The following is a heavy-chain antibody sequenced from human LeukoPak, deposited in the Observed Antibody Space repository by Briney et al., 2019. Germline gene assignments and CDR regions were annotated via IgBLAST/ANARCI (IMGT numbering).Heavy chain of an antibody. Sequence: SQTLSLTCAISGDTVSSNSVAWNWIRQSPSRGLEWLGRTYYRSKWYNDYAVSVKSRITINPDTSKNQFSLQLNSVTPEDTAVYYCAREESIVATMPEYFQHWGQGTLVTVSS. CDR3: AREESIVATMPEYFQH. CDR1: GDTVSSNSVA. CDR2: TYYRSKWYN. V-gene: IGHV6-1*01. J-gene: IGHJ1*01. D-gene: IGHD5-12*01.